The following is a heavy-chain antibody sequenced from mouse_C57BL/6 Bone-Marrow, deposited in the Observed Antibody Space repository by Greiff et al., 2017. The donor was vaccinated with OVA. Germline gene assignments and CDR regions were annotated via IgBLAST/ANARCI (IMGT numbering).Heavy chain of an antibody. CDR1: GFTFSSYA. CDR2: ISDGGSYT. J-gene: IGHJ2*01. CDR3: AIDYYGSSYDY. D-gene: IGHD1-1*01. V-gene: IGHV5-4*01. Sequence: EVQGVESGGGLVKPGGSLKLSCAASGFTFSSYAMSWVRQTPEKRLAWVATISDGGSYTYYPDNVKGRFTISRDNAKNNLYLQMSHLKSEDTAMYYCAIDYYGSSYDYWGQGTTLTVSS.